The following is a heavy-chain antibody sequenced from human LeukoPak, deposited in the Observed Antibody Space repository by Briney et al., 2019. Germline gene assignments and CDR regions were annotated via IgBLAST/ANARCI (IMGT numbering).Heavy chain of an antibody. V-gene: IGHV3-23*01. J-gene: IGHJ4*02. CDR3: AGSRGGSFYSSLGY. D-gene: IGHD2-15*01. Sequence: GGSLRLSCAASGFTFSNNVMTWVRQAPGKGLEWVSTIVGSGAATYYADSVKGRFTISRDISENTLYLQMNSLRAEDTAVYYCAGSRGGSFYSSLGYWGQGTLVIVSS. CDR2: IVGSGAAT. CDR1: GFTFSNNV.